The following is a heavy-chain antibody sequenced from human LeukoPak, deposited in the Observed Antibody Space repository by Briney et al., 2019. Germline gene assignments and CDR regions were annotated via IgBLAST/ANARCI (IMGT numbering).Heavy chain of an antibody. D-gene: IGHD6-25*01. V-gene: IGHV1-18*01. CDR1: GYTFTSYG. CDR3: ARGGQSGYSSDGGAFDI. J-gene: IGHJ3*02. CDR2: ISAYSGNT. Sequence: ASVKVSCKASGYTFTSYGISWVRQAPGQGLEWKGWISAYSGNTNYAQKLQGRVTMTTDTSTSTAYMELRSLRSDDTAVYYCARGGQSGYSSDGGAFDIWGQGTMVTVSS.